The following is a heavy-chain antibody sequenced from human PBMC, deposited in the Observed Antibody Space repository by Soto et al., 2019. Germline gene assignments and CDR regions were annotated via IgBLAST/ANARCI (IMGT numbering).Heavy chain of an antibody. J-gene: IGHJ4*02. CDR2: ISYDGGNQ. V-gene: IGHV3-30-3*01. Sequence: PVGSLGLSCEASGFTFSSYPMHWVRQAPGKGLEWVTVISYDGGNQYYADSVKGRFTISRDNSKDTLYLQMHSLRSDDTAVYFCARGPVTQASFIDHWGQGTLVTVPS. D-gene: IGHD4-4*01. CDR1: GFTFSSYP. CDR3: ARGPVTQASFIDH.